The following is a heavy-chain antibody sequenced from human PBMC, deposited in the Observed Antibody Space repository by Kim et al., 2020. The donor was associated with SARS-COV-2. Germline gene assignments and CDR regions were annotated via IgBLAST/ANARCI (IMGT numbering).Heavy chain of an antibody. CDR1: GYSFTSYW. V-gene: IGHV5-51*01. CDR2: IYPGDSDT. D-gene: IGHD2-21*02. Sequence: GESLKISCKGSGYSFTSYWIGWVRQMPGKGLEWMGIIYPGDSDTRYSPSFQGQVTISADKSISTAYLQWSSLKASDTAMYYCARVTPDGFQHPGDDAFDIWGQGTMVTVSS. J-gene: IGHJ3*02. CDR3: ARVTPDGFQHPGDDAFDI.